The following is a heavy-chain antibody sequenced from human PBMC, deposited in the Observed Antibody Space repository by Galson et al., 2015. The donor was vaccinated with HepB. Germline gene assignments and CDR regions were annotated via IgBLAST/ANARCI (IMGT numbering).Heavy chain of an antibody. CDR1: GFTFSTYW. J-gene: IGHJ4*02. V-gene: IGHV3-7*01. Sequence: SLRLSCAASGFTFSTYWMSWVRQAPGKGLEWVANIKQDGSEKYYVDSVKGRFTTSRDNAKNSLYLQMNSLRAEDTAVYYCARQNYALGRPPDYWGQGTQVTVSS. D-gene: IGHD3-10*01. CDR2: IKQDGSEK. CDR3: ARQNYALGRPPDY.